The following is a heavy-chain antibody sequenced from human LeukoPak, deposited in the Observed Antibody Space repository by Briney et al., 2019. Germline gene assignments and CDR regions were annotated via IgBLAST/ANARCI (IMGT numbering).Heavy chain of an antibody. CDR2: ISGSGGST. J-gene: IGHJ4*02. V-gene: IGHV3-23*01. CDR1: GFTFSSYA. Sequence: GGSLRLSCAASGFTFSSYAMSWVRQAPGKGLEWVSAISGSGGSTYFADSVKGRFTISRDNSKNTLYLQMNSLRAEDTAVYYCAKDTLFYDSSGYWGQGTLVTVSS. CDR3: AKDTLFYDSSGY. D-gene: IGHD3-22*01.